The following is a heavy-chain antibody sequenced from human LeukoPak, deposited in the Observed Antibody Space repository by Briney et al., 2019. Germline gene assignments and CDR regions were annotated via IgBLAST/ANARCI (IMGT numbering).Heavy chain of an antibody. D-gene: IGHD5-24*01. V-gene: IGHV4-39*07. CDR2: IYYSGSA. CDR3: AIPMAWAHNRRDSDY. J-gene: IGHJ4*02. CDR1: TFSSYW. Sequence: TFSSYWMSWIRQPPGKGLEWIGSIYYSGSAYYNPSLKSRVSISVDTSKNQFSLKLRSVTAADTAVYYCAIPMAWAHNRRDSDYWGLGTLVTVSS.